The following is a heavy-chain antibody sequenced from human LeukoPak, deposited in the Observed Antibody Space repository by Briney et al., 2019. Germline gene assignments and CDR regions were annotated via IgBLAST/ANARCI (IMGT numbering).Heavy chain of an antibody. D-gene: IGHD2-15*01. CDR3: ARDGLAAATLHWCFDL. V-gene: IGHV3-21*01. CDR1: GFTFSSYS. J-gene: IGHJ2*01. CDR2: ISSSSSYI. Sequence: GGSRRLSCAASGFTFSSYSMNWARPAPGKGRGWVSSISSSSSYIYYADSVKGRFTISRDNARNSLYLQMNSLRAEDTAVYYCARDGLAAATLHWCFDLWGRGTLVTVSS.